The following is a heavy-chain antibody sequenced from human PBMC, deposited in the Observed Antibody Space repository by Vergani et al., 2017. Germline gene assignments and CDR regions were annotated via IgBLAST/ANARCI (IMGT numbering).Heavy chain of an antibody. CDR3: ARRSRAALRNNWFDP. V-gene: IGHV4-39*07. D-gene: IGHD6-13*01. Sequence: QLQLQESGPGLVKPSETLSLTCTVSGGSISSSSYYWGWIRQPPGKGLEWIGSIYYSGSTYYNPSLKSRVTISVDTSKNQFSLKLSSVTAADTAVYYCARRSRAALRNNWFDPWGQGTLVTVSS. CDR1: GGSISSSSYY. CDR2: IYYSGST. J-gene: IGHJ5*02.